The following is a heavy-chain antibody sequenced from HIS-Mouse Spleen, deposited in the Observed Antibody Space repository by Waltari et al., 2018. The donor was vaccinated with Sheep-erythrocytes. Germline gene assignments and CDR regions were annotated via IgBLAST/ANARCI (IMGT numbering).Heavy chain of an antibody. D-gene: IGHD1-26*01. CDR2: CIPILGIA. V-gene: IGHV1-69*04. Sequence: QVQLVQSGAEVKKPGSSVKVSCKASGGTFSSYAISWVRQAPGKGLEWMGRCIPILGIANYAQKFQGRVTITADKSTSTAYMELSSLRSEDTAVYYCAQTGATTPHFDYWGQGTLVTVSS. J-gene: IGHJ4*02. CDR3: AQTGATTPHFDY. CDR1: GGTFSSYA.